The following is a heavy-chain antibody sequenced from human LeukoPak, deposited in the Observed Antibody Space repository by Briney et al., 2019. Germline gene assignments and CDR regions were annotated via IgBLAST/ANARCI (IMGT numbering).Heavy chain of an antibody. V-gene: IGHV3-53*01. CDR1: GFTVSSNY. Sequence: GWSLRLSCAASGFTVSSNYMSWVRQAPGKGLEWVSVIYSGGSTYYADSVKGRFTISRDNARNSLFLQMNSLRVEDTAVYYCAGQSFARFDPWGQGTLVTVSS. CDR2: IYSGGST. CDR3: AGQSFARFDP. D-gene: IGHD3-16*01. J-gene: IGHJ5*02.